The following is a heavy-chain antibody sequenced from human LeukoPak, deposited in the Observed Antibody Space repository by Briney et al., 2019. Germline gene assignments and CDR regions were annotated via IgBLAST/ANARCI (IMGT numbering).Heavy chain of an antibody. CDR2: IYYSGST. CDR1: GGSISSYY. J-gene: IGHJ5*02. Sequence: PSETLSLTCTVSGGSISSYYWSWIRQPPGKGLEWIGYIYYSGSTNYNPSLKSRVTISVDTSKNQFSLKLSSVTAADTAVYYCARGGYYSRRGFDPWGQGTLVTVSS. V-gene: IGHV4-59*01. D-gene: IGHD3-3*01. CDR3: ARGGYYSRRGFDP.